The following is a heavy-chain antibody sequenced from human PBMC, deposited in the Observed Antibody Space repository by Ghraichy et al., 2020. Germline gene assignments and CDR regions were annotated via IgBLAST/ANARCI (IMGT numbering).Heavy chain of an antibody. Sequence: AGSLRLSCAASGFNFKNSWMHWVRQPPGKGLVWVSRINGDGDNIAYADSVNGRFTISRDNAKNTLYLQMNSLRAEDTAIYYCAKEPGITVFDVWGQGTTVTVSS. V-gene: IGHV3-74*01. CDR2: INGDGDNI. J-gene: IGHJ3*01. D-gene: IGHD3-10*01. CDR3: AKEPGITVFDV. CDR1: GFNFKNSW.